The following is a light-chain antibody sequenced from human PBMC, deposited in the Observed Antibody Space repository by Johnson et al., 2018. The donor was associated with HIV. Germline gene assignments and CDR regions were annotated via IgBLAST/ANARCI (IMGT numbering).Light chain of an antibody. J-gene: IGLJ1*01. CDR2: ENN. Sequence: QSVLTQPPSVSAAPGQKVTISCSGSSSNIGNSYVSWYQQLPGTAPKLLIYENNKRPSGIPDRFSGSKSGTSATLGITGLQTGDEADYYCGTWDSRLSAYVFGTGTKVTVL. V-gene: IGLV1-51*02. CDR3: GTWDSRLSAYV. CDR1: SSNIGNSY.